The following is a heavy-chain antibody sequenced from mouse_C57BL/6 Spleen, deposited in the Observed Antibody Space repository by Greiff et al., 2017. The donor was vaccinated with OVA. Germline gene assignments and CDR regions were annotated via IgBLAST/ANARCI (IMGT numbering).Heavy chain of an antibody. CDR2: ISSGSSTI. V-gene: IGHV5-17*01. CDR1: GFTFSDYG. J-gene: IGHJ1*03. CDR3: ARTLYRHFDV. Sequence: EVKLMESGGGLVKPGGSLKLSCVASGFTFSDYGMHWVRQAPEKGLEWVAYISSGSSTIYYADTVKGRFTISRDNAKNTLFLQMTSLRSEDTAMYYCARTLYRHFDVWGTGTTVTVSS.